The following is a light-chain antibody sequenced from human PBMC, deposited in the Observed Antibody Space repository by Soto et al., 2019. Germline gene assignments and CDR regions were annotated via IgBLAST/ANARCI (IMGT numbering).Light chain of an antibody. CDR2: NTN. J-gene: IGLJ3*02. CDR1: SGSVSTNNY. V-gene: IGLV8-61*01. CDR3: LLYVGSGIHWV. Sequence: QTVVTQEPSFSVSPGGTITLTCGLSSGSVSTNNYPSWYQQTPGQAPRTLIYNTNNRSSGVPDRFSGSILGNQAALTITGAQADDECDYYCLLYVGSGIHWVFGGGTKLTVL.